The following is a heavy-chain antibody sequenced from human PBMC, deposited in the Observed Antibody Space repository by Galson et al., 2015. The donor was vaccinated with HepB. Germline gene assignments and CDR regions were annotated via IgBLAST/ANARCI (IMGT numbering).Heavy chain of an antibody. CDR1: GYTLTELS. D-gene: IGHD1-26*01. Sequence: SVKVSCKVSGYTLTELSMHWVRQAPGKGLEWMGGFDPDDGETIYAQKFQGRVTMTEDTSTDTAYMELSSLRSEDTAVYYCATGHSGYYYYMDVWGKGTTITVS. V-gene: IGHV1-24*01. CDR3: ATGHSGYYYYMDV. CDR2: FDPDDGET. J-gene: IGHJ6*03.